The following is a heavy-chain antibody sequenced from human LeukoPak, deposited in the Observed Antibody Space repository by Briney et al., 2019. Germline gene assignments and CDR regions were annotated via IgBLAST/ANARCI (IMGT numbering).Heavy chain of an antibody. Sequence: GASVKVSCKASGYTFTSYGISWVRQAPGQGLEWMGWINTNTGNPTYAQGFTGRFVFSLDTSVSTAYLQISSLKAEDTAVYYCAVLPPVKPAALLSDVWGQGTTVTVSS. D-gene: IGHD2-2*02. CDR1: GYTFTSYG. CDR2: INTNTGNP. J-gene: IGHJ6*02. CDR3: AVLPPVKPAALLSDV. V-gene: IGHV7-4-1*02.